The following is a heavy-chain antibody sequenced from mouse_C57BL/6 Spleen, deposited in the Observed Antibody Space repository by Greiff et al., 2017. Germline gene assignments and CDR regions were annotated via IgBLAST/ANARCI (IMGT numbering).Heavy chain of an antibody. CDR3: ARYYCYGSGDAMDY. V-gene: IGHV1-50*01. CDR1: GYTFTSYW. Sequence: QVQLQQSGAELVKPGASVKLSCKASGYTFTSYWMQWVKQRPGQGLEWIGEIDPSDSYTNYNQKFKGKATLTVDTSSSTAYMQLSSLTSEDSAVYYCARYYCYGSGDAMDYWGQGTSVTVSS. D-gene: IGHD1-1*01. J-gene: IGHJ4*01. CDR2: IDPSDSYT.